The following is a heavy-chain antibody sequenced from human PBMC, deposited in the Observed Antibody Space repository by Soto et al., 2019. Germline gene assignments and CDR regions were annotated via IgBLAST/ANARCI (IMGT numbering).Heavy chain of an antibody. V-gene: IGHV1-2*02. CDR3: ASLPRKIERTPAAIWCFDS. D-gene: IGHD2-2*01. J-gene: IGHJ4*02. CDR2: INPNTGET. CDR1: GYTFTGNY. Sequence: ASVKVSCKASGYTFTGNYVHWVRQAPGQGLEYVGWINPNTGETIYAQKLQGRGTRPEDTSPDTAYRELSGLPSEDPAMYYCASLPRKIERTPAAIWCFDSGGRGTLVPFPS.